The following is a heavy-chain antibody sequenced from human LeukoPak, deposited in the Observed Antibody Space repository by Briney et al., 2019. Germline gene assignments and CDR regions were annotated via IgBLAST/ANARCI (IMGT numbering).Heavy chain of an antibody. D-gene: IGHD4-17*01. V-gene: IGHV4-31*03. Sequence: SQTLSLTCTVSGGSISSGGYYWSWIRQHPGKGLEWIGYIYYSGSTYYNPSLKSRVTISVGTSKNQFSLKLSSVTAADTAVYYCARDLAVTTDYYYGMDVWGQGTTVTVSS. CDR2: IYYSGST. CDR1: GGSISSGGYY. CDR3: ARDLAVTTDYYYGMDV. J-gene: IGHJ6*02.